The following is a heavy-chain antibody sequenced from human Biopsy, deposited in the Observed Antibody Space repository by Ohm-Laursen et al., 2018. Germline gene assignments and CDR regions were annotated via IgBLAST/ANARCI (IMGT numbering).Heavy chain of an antibody. V-gene: IGHV4-34*01. CDR1: GGSFSGYD. Sequence: SDTLSLTCAVDGGSFSGYDWTWIRQPPGKGLVWVGAFSHTGTTISNPSLKSRLTISENKSKNHFSQRMTSVTAADTATYFCARGPYGDNAGAFDVWGQGTVVTVSS. J-gene: IGHJ3*01. CDR3: ARGPYGDNAGAFDV. CDR2: FSHTGTT. D-gene: IGHD4/OR15-4a*01.